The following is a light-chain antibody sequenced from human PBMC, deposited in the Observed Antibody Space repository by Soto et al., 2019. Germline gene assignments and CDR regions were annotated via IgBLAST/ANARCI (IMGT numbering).Light chain of an antibody. J-gene: IGKJ4*02. CDR1: QSVSSSH. V-gene: IGKV3-20*01. Sequence: DIVLTQSPGTLSLSPGESVTLSCRASQSVSSSHLAWYQQKPGQAPRLFIYGASRRATGIPDRFSGSGSGTVFTLTISRQQAEDVAVYSCQHYGNSLTFGGGTKVEIK. CDR2: GAS. CDR3: QHYGNSLT.